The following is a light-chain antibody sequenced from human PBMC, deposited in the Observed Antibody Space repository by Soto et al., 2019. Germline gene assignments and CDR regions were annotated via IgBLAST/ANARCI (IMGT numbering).Light chain of an antibody. CDR2: WAS. CDR3: QHYYSTPFT. J-gene: IGKJ3*01. Sequence: DIVMTQSPDSLAVSLGERATINCKSSQSVLYTSNNKNYLAWYQQKPGQPPKLLIYWASTRESGVPDRFSGSGSGTDFTLTISSLQAEDVAVYYCQHYYSTPFTFGPGTKLDIK. CDR1: QSVLYTSNNKNY. V-gene: IGKV4-1*01.